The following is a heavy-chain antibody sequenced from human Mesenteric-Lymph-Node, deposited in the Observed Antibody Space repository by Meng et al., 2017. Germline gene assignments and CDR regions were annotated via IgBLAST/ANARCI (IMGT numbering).Heavy chain of an antibody. V-gene: IGHV7-4-1*02. D-gene: IGHD6-19*01. CDR2: ISTNTGNP. J-gene: IGHJ4*02. CDR3: GTLKYTSGFYGPAY. CDR1: GYTFTRYP. Sequence: QLQLVQSGSELKKPGASVKVSCKASGYTFTRYPMNWVRQAPGQGLEWMGWISTNTGNPTYAQGFTGRFVFSVDTSVSTAYLQISSLKAEDTAVYYCGTLKYTSGFYGPAYWGQGALVTVSS.